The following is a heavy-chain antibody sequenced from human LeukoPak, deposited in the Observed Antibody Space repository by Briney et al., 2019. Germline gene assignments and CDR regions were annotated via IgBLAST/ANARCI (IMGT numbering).Heavy chain of an antibody. CDR3: AKEEGITFGGVIVIEEYFDY. Sequence: PGGSLRLSCVASGLTFSRYWMSWVRQAPGKGLEWVANIKEDGSAKYYVDSVKGRFTISRDNAKNSLYLQINNLRAEDTAVYYCAKEEGITFGGVIVIEEYFDYWGQGTLVTVSS. CDR1: GLTFSRYW. CDR2: IKEDGSAK. D-gene: IGHD3-16*02. V-gene: IGHV3-7*03. J-gene: IGHJ4*02.